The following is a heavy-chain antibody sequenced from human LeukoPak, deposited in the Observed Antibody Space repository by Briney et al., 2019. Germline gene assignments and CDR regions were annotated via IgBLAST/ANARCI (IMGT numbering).Heavy chain of an antibody. J-gene: IGHJ6*04. V-gene: IGHV4-39*01. D-gene: IGHD2-15*01. Sequence: SETLSLTCAVSGGSISSSSYYWGWIRQPPGKGLEWIGSIYYSGSTYYNPSLKSRVTISVDTSKNQFSLKLSSVTAADTAVYYCASTSVVVVAATYYYYYGMDVWGKGTTVTVSS. CDR1: GGSISSSSYY. CDR2: IYYSGST. CDR3: ASTSVVVVAATYYYYYGMDV.